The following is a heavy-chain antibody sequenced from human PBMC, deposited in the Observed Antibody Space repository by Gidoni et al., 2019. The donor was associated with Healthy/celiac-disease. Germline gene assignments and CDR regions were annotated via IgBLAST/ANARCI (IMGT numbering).Heavy chain of an antibody. CDR2: INHSGST. D-gene: IGHD3-22*01. CDR1: GGSFSGYY. J-gene: IGHJ3*02. CDR3: ARVGIYDSSGYDAFDI. V-gene: IGHV4-34*01. Sequence: QVQLQQWGAGLLKPPETLSLTCAVYGGSFSGYYWSWIRQPPGKGLEWIGEINHSGSTNYNPSLKSRVTISVDTFKNQFSLKLSSVTAADTAVYYCARVGIYDSSGYDAFDIWGQGTMVTVSS.